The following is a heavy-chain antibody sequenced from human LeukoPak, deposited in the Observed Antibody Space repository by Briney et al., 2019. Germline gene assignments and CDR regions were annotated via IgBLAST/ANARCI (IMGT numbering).Heavy chain of an antibody. CDR1: GFTFSSYG. D-gene: IGHD1-26*01. CDR3: AKEYGWELLFEVGY. V-gene: IGHV3-30*18. Sequence: GGSMRLSCAASGFTFSSYGMHWVRQAPGKGLEWVAVISYDGSNKYYADSVKGRFTISRDNSKNTLYLQMNSLRAEDTAVYYCAKEYGWELLFEVGYWGQGALVSVSS. CDR2: ISYDGSNK. J-gene: IGHJ4*02.